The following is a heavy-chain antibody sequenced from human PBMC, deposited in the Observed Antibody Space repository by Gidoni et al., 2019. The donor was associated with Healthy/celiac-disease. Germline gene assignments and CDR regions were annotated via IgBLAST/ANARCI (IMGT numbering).Heavy chain of an antibody. V-gene: IGHV4-34*01. CDR1: AGSFSGYY. CDR3: ARDGLRTRRGNFDY. Sequence: QVQLQQWGAGLLKPSETLSLTCAVYAGSFSGYYWSWIRQPPGKGLEWIGEINHSGSTNYNPSLKSRVTISVDTSKNQFSLKLSSVTAADTAVYYCARDGLRTRRGNFDYWGQGTLVTVSS. CDR2: INHSGST. J-gene: IGHJ4*02. D-gene: IGHD3-3*01.